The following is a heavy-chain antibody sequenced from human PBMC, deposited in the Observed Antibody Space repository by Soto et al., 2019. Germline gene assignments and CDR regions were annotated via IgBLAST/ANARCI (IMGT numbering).Heavy chain of an antibody. D-gene: IGHD6-19*01. V-gene: IGHV1-3*01. CDR2: INAGNGNT. CDR3: AREKGTWLASFDY. Sequence: ASLKVSCKASGYTFTSYAMHWVRQAPGQRLEWMGWINAGNGNTKYSQKFQGRVTITRDTSASTAYMELSSLRSEDTAVYYCAREKGTWLASFDYWGQGTLVTVSS. CDR1: GYTFTSYA. J-gene: IGHJ4*02.